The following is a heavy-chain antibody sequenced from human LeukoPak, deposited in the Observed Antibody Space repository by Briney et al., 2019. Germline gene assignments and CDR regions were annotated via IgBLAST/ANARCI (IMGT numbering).Heavy chain of an antibody. V-gene: IGHV1-69*05. CDR2: IIPIFATA. J-gene: IGHJ6*03. D-gene: IGHD3-10*01. CDR3: ARSPGTGYYYYYMDV. CDR1: GGTFSSYA. Sequence: SVKVSCKASGGTFSSYAISWMRQAPGQGLEWMGRIIPIFATANYAQKFQGRVTITTDESTSTAYMELSSLRSEDTAVYYCARSPGTGYYYYYMDVWGKGTTVTVSS.